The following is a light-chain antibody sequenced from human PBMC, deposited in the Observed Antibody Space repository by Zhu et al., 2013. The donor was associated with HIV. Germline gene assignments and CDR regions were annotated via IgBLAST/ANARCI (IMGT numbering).Light chain of an antibody. J-gene: IGKJ1*01. CDR3: QQYGSSPRT. CDR2: GAS. CDR1: QSVSSN. V-gene: IGKV3-20*01. Sequence: EIVLTQSPGTLSLSPGERATLSCRASQSVSSNLAWYQQKPGQAPRLLIYGASIRATGIPARFSGSGSGTEFTLTISSLQSEDFAVYYCQQYGSSPRTFGQGTKVEIK.